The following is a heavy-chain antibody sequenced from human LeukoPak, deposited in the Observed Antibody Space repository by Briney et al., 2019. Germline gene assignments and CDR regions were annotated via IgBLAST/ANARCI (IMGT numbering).Heavy chain of an antibody. CDR1: GFTFSSYG. V-gene: IGHV3-30*02. D-gene: IGHD2-2*02. CDR2: LRYDGSNK. Sequence: GGSLRLSCAASGFTFSSYGMHWVRPAPGKGLGWVAFLRYDGSNKYYADSVKGRFTISRDNSKNTLYLQMNSLRAEDTAVYYCAGGYCSSTSCYTELFDYWGQGTLVTVSS. CDR3: AGGYCSSTSCYTELFDY. J-gene: IGHJ4*02.